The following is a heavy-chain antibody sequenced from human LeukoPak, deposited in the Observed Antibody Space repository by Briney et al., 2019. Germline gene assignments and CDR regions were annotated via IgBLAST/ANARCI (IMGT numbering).Heavy chain of an antibody. J-gene: IGHJ4*02. D-gene: IGHD3/OR15-3a*01. Sequence: ASVKVSCKASGYTFTGYYMHWVRQAPGQGLEWMGWINPNSGGTNYAQKLQGRVTMTTDTSTSTAYMELRSLRSDDTAVYYCARFERWTGTVYLDYWGQGTLVTVSS. CDR1: GYTFTGYY. CDR2: INPNSGGT. V-gene: IGHV1-2*02. CDR3: ARFERWTGTVYLDY.